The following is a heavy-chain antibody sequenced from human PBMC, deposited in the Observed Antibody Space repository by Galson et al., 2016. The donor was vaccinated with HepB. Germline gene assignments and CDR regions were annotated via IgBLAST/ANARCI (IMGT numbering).Heavy chain of an antibody. CDR3: ARIYSNYVLGMDV. D-gene: IGHD4-11*01. J-gene: IGHJ6*02. CDR2: IYYTGST. CDR1: GGSISSGDYY. Sequence: LTCTVSGGSISSGDYYWSWIRQPPGKGLDWIGYIYYTGSTYYNPSLKSRVSISVDTSKNQFSLRLSSVTAADTALYYCARIYSNYVLGMDVWGRGTTVTVSS. V-gene: IGHV4-30-4*01.